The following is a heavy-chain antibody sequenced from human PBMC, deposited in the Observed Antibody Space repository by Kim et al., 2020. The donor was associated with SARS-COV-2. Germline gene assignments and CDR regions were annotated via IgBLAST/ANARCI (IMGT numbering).Heavy chain of an antibody. J-gene: IGHJ4*02. CDR1: GGSISSSSYY. CDR2: IYYSGST. D-gene: IGHD3-22*01. V-gene: IGHV4-39*07. Sequence: SETLSLTCTVSGGSISSSSYYWGWIRQPPGKGLEWIGSIYYSGSTYYNPSLKSRVTISVDTSKNQFSLKLSSVTAADTAVYYCARDLDYYDSSGLYWGQGTLVTVSS. CDR3: ARDLDYYDSSGLY.